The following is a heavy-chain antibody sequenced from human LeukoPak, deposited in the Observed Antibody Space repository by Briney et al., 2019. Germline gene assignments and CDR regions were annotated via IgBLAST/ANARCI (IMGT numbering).Heavy chain of an antibody. D-gene: IGHD6-19*01. J-gene: IGHJ4*02. CDR1: GGSISSSSYY. CDR3: ARVNWQWQIY. CDR2: IYYSGST. V-gene: IGHV4-39*07. Sequence: PSETLSLTCTVSGGSISSSSYYWGWIRQPPGKGLEWIGSIYYSGSTYYNPSLKSRVTISVDTSKNQFSLKLSSVTAADTAVYYCARVNWQWQIYWGQGTLVTVSS.